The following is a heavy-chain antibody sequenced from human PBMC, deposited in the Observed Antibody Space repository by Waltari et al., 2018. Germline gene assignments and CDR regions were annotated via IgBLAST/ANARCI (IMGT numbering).Heavy chain of an antibody. Sequence: EVQLLESGETLLQPGGSLRLSCTASGFSFSNYGLTWVRQAPGKGLEWVSAISRDGGATFYGGAVRGRSTISRDNSKNTVYLEINSLRVDDTAKYYCARWSVSGSYYDSWGQGILVAVSS. CDR2: ISRDGGAT. D-gene: IGHD3-10*01. J-gene: IGHJ4*02. CDR3: ARWSVSGSYYDS. CDR1: GFSFSNYG. V-gene: IGHV3-23*01.